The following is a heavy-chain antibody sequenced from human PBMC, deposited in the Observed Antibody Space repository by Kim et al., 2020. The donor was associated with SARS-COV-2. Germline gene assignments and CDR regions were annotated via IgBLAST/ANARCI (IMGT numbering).Heavy chain of an antibody. V-gene: IGHV4-34*01. CDR3: ARGGWLQFTHY. D-gene: IGHD5-12*01. CDR1: GESFSGYY. J-gene: IGHJ4*02. Sequence: SETLSLTCAVYGESFSGYYCSWIRQPPGKGLEWIGEINHSGSTNYNPSLKSRVTISVDTSKNQFSLKLSSVTAADTAVYYCARGGWLQFTHYWGQGTLVTVSS. CDR2: INHSGST.